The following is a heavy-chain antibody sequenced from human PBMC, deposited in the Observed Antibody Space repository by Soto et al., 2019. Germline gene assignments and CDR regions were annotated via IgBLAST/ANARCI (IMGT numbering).Heavy chain of an antibody. Sequence: LRLSCAASGFTFSRFWMHWVRQAPGKGLVWLSDITNDGSTKYYADSVKGRFTISRDNSKNTLYLQMNSLRAEDTAVYYCTRGDSSGKPFDYWGQGTLVTVSS. J-gene: IGHJ4*02. CDR2: ITNDGSTK. CDR3: TRGDSSGKPFDY. D-gene: IGHD3-22*01. V-gene: IGHV3-30-3*01. CDR1: GFTFSRFW.